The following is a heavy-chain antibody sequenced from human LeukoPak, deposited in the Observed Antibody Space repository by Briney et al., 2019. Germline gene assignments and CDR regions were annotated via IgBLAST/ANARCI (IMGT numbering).Heavy chain of an antibody. CDR2: IFYSGST. D-gene: IGHD3-10*01. CDR3: ARQTGSGLFILP. Sequence: SETLSLTCTVSGGSISSSNYYWGWIRQPPGKGLEWIGSIFYSGSTYYNPSLKSRVTISVDTSKNQFSLKLSSVTAADTAVYYCARQTGSGLFILPGGQGTLVTVSS. CDR1: GGSISSSNYY. V-gene: IGHV4-39*01. J-gene: IGHJ4*02.